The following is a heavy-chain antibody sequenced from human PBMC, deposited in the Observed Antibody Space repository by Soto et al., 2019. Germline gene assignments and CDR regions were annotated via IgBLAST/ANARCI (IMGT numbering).Heavy chain of an antibody. Sequence: SSEILSLTCTVSAASFSKYYWSWIRQPPGKGLEWIGYIYFNGNTNYNPSLKRRVTISVDTSKKQISLNLTSVTDADTAVYFCASVTFGGVVLAHWGQGTLVTVSS. CDR3: ASVTFGGVVLAH. D-gene: IGHD3-16*01. J-gene: IGHJ4*02. V-gene: IGHV4-59*13. CDR2: IYFNGNT. CDR1: AASFSKYY.